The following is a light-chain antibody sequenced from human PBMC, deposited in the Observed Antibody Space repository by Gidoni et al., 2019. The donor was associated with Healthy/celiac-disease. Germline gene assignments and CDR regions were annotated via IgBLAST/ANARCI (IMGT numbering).Light chain of an antibody. CDR2: GAS. CDR3: QQYNNWPFT. CDR1: QSVSSN. Sequence: ELVMTQSPATLSVSPGERATHSCRASQSVSSNLAWYQQKPGQAPRLLIYGASTRATGIPARFSGSGSGTEFTLTISSLQSEDFAVYYCQQYNNWPFTFGGGTKVEIK. J-gene: IGKJ4*01. V-gene: IGKV3-15*01.